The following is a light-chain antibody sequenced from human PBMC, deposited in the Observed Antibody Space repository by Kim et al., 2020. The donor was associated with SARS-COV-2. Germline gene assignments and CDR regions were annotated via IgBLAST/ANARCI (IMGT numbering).Light chain of an antibody. CDR1: RGISNH. CDR3: QKCDSAPWT. J-gene: IGKJ1*01. V-gene: IGKV1-27*01. Sequence: ASVGDGFTITCRASRGISNHLAWYQQKPGEVPKLLIYAASALQSGVPSRFRGTGSGTDFTLTISSLQPEDVATYYCQKCDSAPWTFGQGTKVEIK. CDR2: AAS.